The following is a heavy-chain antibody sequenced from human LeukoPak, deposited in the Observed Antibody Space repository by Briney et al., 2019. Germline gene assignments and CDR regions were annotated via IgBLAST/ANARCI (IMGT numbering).Heavy chain of an antibody. J-gene: IGHJ4*02. CDR2: ISGSGDST. CDR1: GFTFDDYA. D-gene: IGHD6-19*01. CDR3: AKAVAGTWTSFDY. V-gene: IGHV3-23*01. Sequence: GGSLRLSCVASGFTFDDYAMHWVRQAPGKGLEWVSTISGSGDSTYYADSVKGRFTISRDNSKNTLYLQMNSLRAEDTAVYYCAKAVAGTWTSFDYWGQGTLVTVSS.